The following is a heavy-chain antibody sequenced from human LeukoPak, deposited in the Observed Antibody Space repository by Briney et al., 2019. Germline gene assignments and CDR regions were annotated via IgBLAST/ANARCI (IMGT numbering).Heavy chain of an antibody. Sequence: ASVKVSCKASGYTFTSYDINWVRQATGQGLEWMGWMNPNSGNTGYAQKFQGRVTMTRNTSISTAYMELSSLRSEDTAMYYCARRNTAVVAGLDYWGQGTLVTVSS. CDR1: GYTFTSYD. J-gene: IGHJ4*02. CDR3: ARRNTAVVAGLDY. V-gene: IGHV1-8*01. CDR2: MNPNSGNT. D-gene: IGHD5-18*01.